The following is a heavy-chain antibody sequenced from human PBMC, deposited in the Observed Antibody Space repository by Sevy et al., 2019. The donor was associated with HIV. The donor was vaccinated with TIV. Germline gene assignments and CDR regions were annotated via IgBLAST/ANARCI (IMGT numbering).Heavy chain of an antibody. J-gene: IGHJ4*02. D-gene: IGHD5-18*01. CDR3: AKKMGGGSGMAFLVDY. CDR1: GFTFSNFA. Sequence: GGSLRLTCAASGFTFSNFAMGWVRQAPGKGLDWISVISGTGDYTYYVDSVKGRFTISRDNSKNTLFLQMNSLRAEDTAIFYCAKKMGGGSGMAFLVDYWGQGTLVTVSS. CDR2: ISGTGDYT. V-gene: IGHV3-23*01.